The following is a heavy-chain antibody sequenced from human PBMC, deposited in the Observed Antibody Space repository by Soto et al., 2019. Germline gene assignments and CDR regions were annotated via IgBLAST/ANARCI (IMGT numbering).Heavy chain of an antibody. CDR3: ARWPQPRYTADPYAVDV. J-gene: IGHJ6*02. V-gene: IGHV1-69*11. CDR2: IVPSLDAT. CDR1: GGTFSSSG. Sequence: ASVKVSCKASGGTFSSSGFSWVRQAPGQGLEWMGMIVPSLDATNYAQKFQARVTITADEVTSTAYMELRSLRSEDTAVYYCARWPQPRYTADPYAVDVWGQGTRVTVSS. D-gene: IGHD3-16*02.